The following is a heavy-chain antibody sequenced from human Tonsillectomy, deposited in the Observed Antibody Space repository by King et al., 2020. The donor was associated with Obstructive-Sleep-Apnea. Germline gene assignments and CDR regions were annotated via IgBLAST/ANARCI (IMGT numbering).Heavy chain of an antibody. Sequence: TLQESGPVLVKPPETLTLTCTVSDFSLSNARVGVSWIRQPPGKALEWLAHIFSNDEESYNTSLKGRLTISKDTSKSQVVLTMTNLDPVDTATYFCSRLRYSYDSSGYYSYYFDYWGQGTLVTVSS. CDR2: IFSNDEE. D-gene: IGHD3-22*01. J-gene: IGHJ4*02. CDR3: SRLRYSYDSSGYYSYYFDY. CDR1: DFSLSNARVG. V-gene: IGHV2-26*01.